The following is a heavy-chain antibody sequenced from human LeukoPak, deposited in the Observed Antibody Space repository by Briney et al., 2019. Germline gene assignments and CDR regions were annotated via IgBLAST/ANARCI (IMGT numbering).Heavy chain of an antibody. CDR3: ARAGLSGTAAGHWYFDL. CDR2: IYYSGST. CDR1: GGSISSYY. D-gene: IGHD3-10*01. J-gene: IGHJ2*01. Sequence: SETLSLTCTVPGGSISSYYWSWIRRPPGKGLEWIGYIYYSGSTNYNPSLKSRVTISVDTSKNQFSLKLRSVTAADTAVYYCARAGLSGTAAGHWYFDLWGRGTLVTVSS. V-gene: IGHV4-59*01.